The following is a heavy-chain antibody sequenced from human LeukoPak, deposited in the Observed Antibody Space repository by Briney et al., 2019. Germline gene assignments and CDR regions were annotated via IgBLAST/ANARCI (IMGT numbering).Heavy chain of an antibody. V-gene: IGHV3-30*04. CDR2: ISYDGSNK. Sequence: GGSLRLSCAASGFTFSSYAMHWVRQAPGKGLEWVAVISYDGSNKYYADSVKGRFTISRDNSKNTLYLQMNSLRAEDTAVYYCARDKAERAAAGTGMGYWGQGTLVTVSS. D-gene: IGHD6-13*01. J-gene: IGHJ4*02. CDR3: ARDKAERAAAGTGMGY. CDR1: GFTFSSYA.